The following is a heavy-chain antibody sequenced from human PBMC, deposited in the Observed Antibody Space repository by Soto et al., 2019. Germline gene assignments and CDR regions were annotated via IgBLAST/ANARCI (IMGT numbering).Heavy chain of an antibody. D-gene: IGHD3-10*01. V-gene: IGHV3-7*01. CDR2: IKTDASEK. CDR1: GFTLRSYW. J-gene: IGHJ4*01. CDR3: AGDSGYGSGNSVNHYLDC. Sequence: EEQLVASGGGLVQPGGSLRLSCAASGFTLRSYWMSWVRQAPGKGLEWLATIKTDASEKKYVDSVKGRFTVFRDNAKNSLYLQMDSLRAEDTAVYYCAGDSGYGSGNSVNHYLDCWGRGTLVTVSS.